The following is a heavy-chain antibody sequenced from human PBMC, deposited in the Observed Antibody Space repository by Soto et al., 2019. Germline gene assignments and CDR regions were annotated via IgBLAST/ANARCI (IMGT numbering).Heavy chain of an antibody. Sequence: EVQLVVSGGGLVQPGGSLRLSCAASGFTFSNTWMHWVRQAPGKGLVWVSHINSDGTTTTYADSVQGRFTISRDNAKNTVHLQMKSLRAEDTAVYYCATDGSYAQHVWGQGTTVTVSS. CDR3: ATDGSYAQHV. CDR2: INSDGTTT. D-gene: IGHD2-2*01. J-gene: IGHJ6*02. V-gene: IGHV3-74*01. CDR1: GFTFSNTW.